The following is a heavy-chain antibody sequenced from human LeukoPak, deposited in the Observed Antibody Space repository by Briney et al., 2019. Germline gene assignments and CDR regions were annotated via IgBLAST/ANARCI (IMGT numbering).Heavy chain of an antibody. Sequence: GSLRLSCAASGFTFSNYAMSWVRQAPGKGLEWIGTISYSGNTDYNPSLRSRVTISVDTSNNQFSLRLGSVTAADTAVYHCARHCCSAPSKRVFDIWGQGTMVTVSS. CDR3: ARHCCSAPSKRVFDI. CDR2: ISYSGNT. CDR1: GFTFSNYA. V-gene: IGHV4-39*01. D-gene: IGHD2-15*01. J-gene: IGHJ3*02.